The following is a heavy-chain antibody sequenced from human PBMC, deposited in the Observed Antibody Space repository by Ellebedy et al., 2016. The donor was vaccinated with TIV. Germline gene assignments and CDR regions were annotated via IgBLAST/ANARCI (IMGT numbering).Heavy chain of an antibody. V-gene: IGHV1-18*01. CDR1: GYTFTRYG. J-gene: IGHJ4*02. Sequence: ASVKVSXXASGYTFTRYGISWVRQAPGQGLEWMGWISAYSGDTHHVQKLQGRITMTRDTSTSTVYMELRTLRSEDTAMYYCTRDAQTPIVVLPAATQFGIDSWGQGTLVTVSS. CDR2: ISAYSGDT. D-gene: IGHD2-2*01. CDR3: TRDAQTPIVVLPAATQFGIDS.